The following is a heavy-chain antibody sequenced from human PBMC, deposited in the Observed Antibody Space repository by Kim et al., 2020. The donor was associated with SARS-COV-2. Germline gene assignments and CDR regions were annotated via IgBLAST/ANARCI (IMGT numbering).Heavy chain of an antibody. Sequence: GESLKISCKGSGYSFTSYWIGWVRQMPGKGLEWMGIIYPGDSDTRYSPSFQGQVTISADKSISTAYLQWSSLKASDTAMYYCARLGASGHTSRYQYYYYGMDVWGQGTTVTVSS. CDR2: IYPGDSDT. J-gene: IGHJ6*02. D-gene: IGHD6-19*01. CDR3: ARLGASGHTSRYQYYYYGMDV. V-gene: IGHV5-51*01. CDR1: GYSFTSYW.